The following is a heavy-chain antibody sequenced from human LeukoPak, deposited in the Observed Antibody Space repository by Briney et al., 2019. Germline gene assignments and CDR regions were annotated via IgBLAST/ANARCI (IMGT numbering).Heavy chain of an antibody. Sequence: PGGSLRLSCAASGFTFSSYSMNWVRQAPGKGLEWVSSISSSSSYIYYADSVKGRFTISRDNAKNSLYLQMNSLRAEDTAVYYRARDSRFLEWLFPNYYFDYWGQGTLVTVSS. CDR2: ISSSSSYI. D-gene: IGHD3-3*01. V-gene: IGHV3-21*06. CDR1: GFTFSSYS. J-gene: IGHJ4*02. CDR3: ARDSRFLEWLFPNYYFDY.